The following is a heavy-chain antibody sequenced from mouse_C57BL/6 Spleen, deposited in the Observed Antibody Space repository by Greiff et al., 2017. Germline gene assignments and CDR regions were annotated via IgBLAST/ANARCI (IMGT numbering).Heavy chain of an antibody. CDR2: IDPENGDT. CDR1: GFNIKDDY. V-gene: IGHV14-4*01. CDR3: SSTVVEGY. Sequence: VQLQQSGAELVRPGASVKLSCTASGFNIKDDYMHWVKQRPEQGLEWIGWIDPENGDTEYASKFQGKATITADTSSNTAYLQLRSLTSEDTAVYCCSSTVVEGYWGQGTTLTVSS. J-gene: IGHJ2*01. D-gene: IGHD1-1*01.